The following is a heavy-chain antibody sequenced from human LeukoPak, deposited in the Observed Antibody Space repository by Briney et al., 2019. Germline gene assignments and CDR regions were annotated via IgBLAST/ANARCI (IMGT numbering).Heavy chain of an antibody. CDR1: GFTLSELW. CDR3: VGGYGWLPDY. D-gene: IGHD6-19*01. CDR2: IKQDGSEK. V-gene: IGHV3-7*04. J-gene: IGHJ4*02. Sequence: PGGSLRLSCVASGFTLSELWMNWVRQAPGKGLEWVANIKQDGSEKNYVDSVNGRFTISRDNAKNSVYLQMNSLGVEDTAVYYCVGGYGWLPDYWGQGTLVTVSS.